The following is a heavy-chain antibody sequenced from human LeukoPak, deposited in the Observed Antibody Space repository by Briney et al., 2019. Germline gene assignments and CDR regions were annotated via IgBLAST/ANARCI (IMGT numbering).Heavy chain of an antibody. V-gene: IGHV3-30-3*01. J-gene: IGHJ4*02. Sequence: GRSLRLSCAASGFTFSSYAMHWVRQAPGKGLEWVAVISYDGSNKYYADSVKGRFTISRDNSKNTLYLQMNSLRAEDTAVYYCAKDRNRIVGATVLDYWGQGTLVTVSS. CDR3: AKDRNRIVGATVLDY. CDR2: ISYDGSNK. D-gene: IGHD1-26*01. CDR1: GFTFSSYA.